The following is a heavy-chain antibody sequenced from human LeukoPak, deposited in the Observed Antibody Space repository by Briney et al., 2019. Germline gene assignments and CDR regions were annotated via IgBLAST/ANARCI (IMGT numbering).Heavy chain of an antibody. CDR1: GGTFSSYT. D-gene: IGHD3-3*01. V-gene: IGHV1-69*02. J-gene: IGHJ4*02. CDR3: ARAGRGYYDFWSGYYRFDY. CDR2: IIPILGIA. Sequence: GASVKVSCKASGGTFSSYTISWVRQAPGQGLEWMGRIIPILGIANYAQKFQGRVTITADKSTSTAYMELRSLRSDDTAVYYCARAGRGYYDFWSGYYRFDYWGQGTLVTVSS.